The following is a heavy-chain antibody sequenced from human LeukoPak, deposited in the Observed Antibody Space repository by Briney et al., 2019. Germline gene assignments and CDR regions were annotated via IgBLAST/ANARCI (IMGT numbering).Heavy chain of an antibody. V-gene: IGHV3-74*01. CDR1: GFTFSSHW. Sequence: GGSLRLSCTASGFTFSSHWMHWVRQAPGKGLVWVSRINFDGSSTNYADSVKGRFTISRDNAKNSLYLQMNSLRAEDTAVYYCARFSWASKVFNSWGQGTLVTVFS. CDR2: INFDGSST. CDR3: ARFSWASKVFNS. J-gene: IGHJ4*02. D-gene: IGHD2-2*01.